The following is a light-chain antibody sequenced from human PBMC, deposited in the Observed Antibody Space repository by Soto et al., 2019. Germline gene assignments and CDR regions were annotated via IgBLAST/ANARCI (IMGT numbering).Light chain of an antibody. CDR2: AAS. Sequence: DIQMTQSPSSLSASVGDRVTISCRASQSISTYLNWYQQKPGTAPKLLIYAASSLQSGVPSRFSGSGSGTEFTLTISSLQPEDFATYYCLQHNSYPWTFGQGTKVDIK. CDR3: LQHNSYPWT. CDR1: QSISTY. V-gene: IGKV1-17*01. J-gene: IGKJ1*01.